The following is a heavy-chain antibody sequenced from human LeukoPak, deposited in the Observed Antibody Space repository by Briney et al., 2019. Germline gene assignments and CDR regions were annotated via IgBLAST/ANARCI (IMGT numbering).Heavy chain of an antibody. J-gene: IGHJ3*02. D-gene: IGHD1-26*01. V-gene: IGHV5-51*01. CDR1: GYSFTSYW. CDR2: IYPGDSDT. Sequence: GESLKISCKGSGYSFTSYWIGWVRQMPGKGLEWMGIIYPGDSDTRYSPSFQGQVTISADKSISTAYLQWSSLKASDTAMYYCATRSYSGGYPDAFDIWGQGTMVTVSS. CDR3: ATRSYSGGYPDAFDI.